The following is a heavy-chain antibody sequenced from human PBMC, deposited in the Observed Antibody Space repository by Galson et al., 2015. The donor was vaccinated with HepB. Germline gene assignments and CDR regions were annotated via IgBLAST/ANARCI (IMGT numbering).Heavy chain of an antibody. CDR1: GYSFTSYW. J-gene: IGHJ5*02. CDR3: ARRLPIYCSSTSCYRTWWFDP. D-gene: IGHD2-2*01. V-gene: IGHV5-51*01. CDR2: IYPGDSDT. Sequence: QSGAEVKKPGESLKISCKGSGYSFTSYWIGWVRQMPGKGLEWMGIIYPGDSDTRYSPSFQGQVTISADKSISTAYLQWSSLKASDTAMYYCARRLPIYCSSTSCYRTWWFDPWGQGTLVTVSS.